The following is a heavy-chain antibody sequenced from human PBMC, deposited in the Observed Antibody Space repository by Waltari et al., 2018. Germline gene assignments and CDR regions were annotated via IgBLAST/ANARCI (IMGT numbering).Heavy chain of an antibody. J-gene: IGHJ3*02. Sequence: EVQLVQSGAEVKKPGATVKISCKASGYTFTDYYMHWGEQAPGKGLEWMGRVDPEDGETIYAEKFQGRVTITADTSTDTAYMELSSLRSEDTAVYYCATPRGGSGSYSGAFDIWGQGTMVTVSS. CDR3: ATPRGGSGSYSGAFDI. D-gene: IGHD3-10*01. V-gene: IGHV1-69-2*01. CDR2: VDPEDGET. CDR1: GYTFTDYY.